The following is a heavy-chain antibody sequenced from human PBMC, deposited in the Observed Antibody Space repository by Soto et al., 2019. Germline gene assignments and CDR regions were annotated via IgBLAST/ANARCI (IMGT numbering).Heavy chain of an antibody. V-gene: IGHV4-59*01. D-gene: IGHD4-17*01. CDR1: GGSISSYY. CDR3: ARGPRATVTNNWFDP. Sequence: QVQLQESGPGLVKPSETLSLTCTVSGGSISSYYWSWIRQPPGKGLEWIGYNYYSGSTNYNPSLKSRVTISVDTSKNQFSLKLSSVTAADTAVYYCARGPRATVTNNWFDPWGQGTLVTVSS. CDR2: NYYSGST. J-gene: IGHJ5*02.